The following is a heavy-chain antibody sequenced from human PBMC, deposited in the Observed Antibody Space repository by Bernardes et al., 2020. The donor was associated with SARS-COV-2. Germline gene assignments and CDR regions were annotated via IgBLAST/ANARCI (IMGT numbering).Heavy chain of an antibody. CDR3: ARGEWYVDY. D-gene: IGHD3-3*01. J-gene: IGHJ4*02. CDR2: ISSGGRTI. V-gene: IGHV3-48*04. Sequence: GSVRLSCAASGFTFSSYSMNWVRQAPGKGLEWVSYISSGGRTIYYADSVKGRFTISRDNSKNSLYLQMNSLRVEDTAVYYCARGEWYVDYWGQGTLVTVSS. CDR1: GFTFSSYS.